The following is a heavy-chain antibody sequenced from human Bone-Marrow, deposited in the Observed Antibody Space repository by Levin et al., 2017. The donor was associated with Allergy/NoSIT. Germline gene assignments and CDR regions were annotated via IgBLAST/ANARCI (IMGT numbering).Heavy chain of an antibody. CDR3: ARDRGYSGHIDF. J-gene: IGHJ4*02. CDR2: ILYSGST. V-gene: IGHV4-31*03. CDR1: AASVNTAGNY. Sequence: PSETLSLTCSVSAASVNTAGNYWTWIRHHPGKGLEWIGYILYSGSTYYNPSLESRVTISVDTSKNQFSLKMESVTAADTAVYYCARDRGYSGHIDFWGQGILVTVSS. D-gene: IGHD5-12*01.